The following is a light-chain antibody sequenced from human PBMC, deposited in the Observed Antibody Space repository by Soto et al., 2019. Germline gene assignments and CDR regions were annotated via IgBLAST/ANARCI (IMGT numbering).Light chain of an antibody. V-gene: IGKV3-20*01. Sequence: EIVLTQSPGTLSLSPGERATLSCRASQTVTSSYLAWYQQKPGQAPRLLISVASSRATGIPDRFSGSGSGTDFTLTISRLEPEDFAVYYCQQYGTSPPWTLGQGTKVDIK. CDR1: QTVTSSY. CDR2: VAS. J-gene: IGKJ1*01. CDR3: QQYGTSPPWT.